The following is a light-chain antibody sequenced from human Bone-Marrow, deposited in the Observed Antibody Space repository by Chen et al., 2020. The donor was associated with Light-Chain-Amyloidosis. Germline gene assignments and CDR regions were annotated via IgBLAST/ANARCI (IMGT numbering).Light chain of an antibody. V-gene: IGLV3-21*02. CDR1: NIGSTS. CDR3: QVWDRSSDRPV. CDR2: DDS. J-gene: IGLJ3*02. Sequence: YVLTQPSSVPVASGQPVTIACGGNNIGSTSVHWYQQTPGQAPLLVVYDDSDRPSGIPERLSGSNSGNTATLTISRVEAGDEADYYCQVWDRSSDRPVFGGGTKLTVL.